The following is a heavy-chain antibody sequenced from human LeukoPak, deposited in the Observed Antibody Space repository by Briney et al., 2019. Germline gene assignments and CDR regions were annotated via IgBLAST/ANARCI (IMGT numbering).Heavy chain of an antibody. CDR2: IGGSGGAT. J-gene: IGHJ4*02. CDR3: AKQVGYCSSGTCYFDY. Sequence: GGSLRLSCAASGFTFSNYVMRWVRQAPGKGLERVSDIGGSGGATDYADSVKGRFTISRDNSKNTLYLQTNSLRVEDTAVYYCAKQVGYCSSGTCYFDYWGQGTLVAVSP. V-gene: IGHV3-23*01. CDR1: GFTFSNYV. D-gene: IGHD2-15*01.